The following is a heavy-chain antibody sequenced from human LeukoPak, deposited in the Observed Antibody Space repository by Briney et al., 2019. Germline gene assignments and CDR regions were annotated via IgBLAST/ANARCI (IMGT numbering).Heavy chain of an antibody. J-gene: IGHJ4*02. CDR3: ARDLYRIVVVPHYFDY. CDR2: IKQDGSEK. Sequence: GGSLRLSCAASGFTFSSYWMSWVRQAPGKGLEWVANIKQDGSEKYYVDSVKGRFTISRDTAKNSLYLQMNSLRAEDTAVYYCARDLYRIVVVPHYFDYWGQGTLVTVSS. D-gene: IGHD3-22*01. CDR1: GFTFSSYW. V-gene: IGHV3-7*01.